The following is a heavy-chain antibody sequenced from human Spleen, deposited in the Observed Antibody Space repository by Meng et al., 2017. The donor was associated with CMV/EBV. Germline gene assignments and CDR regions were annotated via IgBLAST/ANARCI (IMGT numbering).Heavy chain of an antibody. Sequence: GGSLRLSCAASGFTFSSYWMHWVRQAPGKGLVWVSRINSDGSSTSYADSVKGRFTISRDNAKNTLYLQMNSLRAEDTAVYYCGRVKGYCSRTSCYIDAFDIWGQGTMVTVSS. J-gene: IGHJ3*02. D-gene: IGHD2-2*02. V-gene: IGHV3-74*01. CDR2: INSDGSST. CDR1: GFTFSSYW. CDR3: GRVKGYCSRTSCYIDAFDI.